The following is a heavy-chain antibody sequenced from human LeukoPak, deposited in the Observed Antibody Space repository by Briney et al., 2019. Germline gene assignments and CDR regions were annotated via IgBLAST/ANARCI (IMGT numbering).Heavy chain of an antibody. CDR2: IIPIFGTA. V-gene: IGHV1-69*05. J-gene: IGHJ6*03. Sequence: ASVKVSCKASGNTFSSYTICWGRQAPGQGLEWVGRIIPIFGTAKSAQKFQGRVTITTDESTSTAYMELSSLRSEDTAVYDCARRDYYYDMDVWGKGTTVTVSS. CDR1: GNTFSSYT. CDR3: ARRDYYYDMDV.